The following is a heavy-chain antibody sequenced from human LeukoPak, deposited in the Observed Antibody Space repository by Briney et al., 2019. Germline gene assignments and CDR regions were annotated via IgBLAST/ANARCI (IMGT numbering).Heavy chain of an antibody. Sequence: ASVKVSCKVSGYTLTELSMHWVRQAPGKGLEWMGGFDPEDGETTYAQKFQGRVTMTEDTSTDTAYMELSSLRSEDTAVYYCATGHYYDSSGYSRDYWGQGTLVTVSS. V-gene: IGHV1-24*01. J-gene: IGHJ4*02. D-gene: IGHD3-22*01. CDR3: ATGHYYDSSGYSRDY. CDR2: FDPEDGET. CDR1: GYTLTELS.